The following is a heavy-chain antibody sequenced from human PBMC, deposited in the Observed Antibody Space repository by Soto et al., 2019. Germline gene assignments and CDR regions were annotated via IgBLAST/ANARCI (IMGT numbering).Heavy chain of an antibody. V-gene: IGHV4-31*03. J-gene: IGHJ6*03. CDR1: GGSISSGGYY. CDR3: ARASSRGGYMDV. Sequence: QVQLQESGPGLVKPSQTLSLTCTVSGGSISSGGYYWSWIRQHPGKGREWIGYIYYSGSTYYNPSLRSGVTISVDTTKNPFSLKLSSVTAADTAVYYSARASSRGGYMDVWGKGTTVTVSS. D-gene: IGHD6-6*01. CDR2: IYYSGST.